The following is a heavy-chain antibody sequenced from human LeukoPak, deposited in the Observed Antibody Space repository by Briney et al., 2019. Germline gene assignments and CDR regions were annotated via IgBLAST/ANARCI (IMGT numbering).Heavy chain of an antibody. J-gene: IGHJ4*02. V-gene: IGHV3-53*01. CDR1: GFTVSSNY. Sequence: PGGSLSLSCAASGFTVSSNYMSWVRQAPGKGLEWVSVIYSGGSTYYADSVKGRFTISRDNSKNTLYLQMNSLRAEDTAVYYCARSREGNYFVYWGEGTLLTVSS. CDR3: ARSREGNYFVY. CDR2: IYSGGST.